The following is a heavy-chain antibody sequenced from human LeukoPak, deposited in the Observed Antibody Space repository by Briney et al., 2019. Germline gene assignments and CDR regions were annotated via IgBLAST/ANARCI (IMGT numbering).Heavy chain of an antibody. CDR1: GYTFTGYY. V-gene: IGHV1-2*06. CDR2: INPNSGGT. CDR3: ASLGYCSGGSCYSLRAFDI. J-gene: IGHJ3*02. Sequence: GASVKVSCKASGYTFTGYYMHWVRQAPGQGLEWMGRINPNSGGTDYAQKFQGRVTMTRDTSTSTAYMELSRLRSDDTAVYYCASLGYCSGGSCYSLRAFDIWGQGTMVTVSS. D-gene: IGHD2-15*01.